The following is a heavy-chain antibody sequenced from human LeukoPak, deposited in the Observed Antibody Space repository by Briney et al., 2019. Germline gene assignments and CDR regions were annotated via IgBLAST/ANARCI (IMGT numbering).Heavy chain of an antibody. V-gene: IGHV3-7*01. Sequence: GGSLRLSCAATGFTFSSYSMSWVRQAPGKGLEWVANIKQDASEKYYVDSVKGRSTISRDSAKNSLFLQMNSLSAEDTAVYYCARDRQLLHWGQGTLVTVSS. CDR3: ARDRQLLH. CDR2: IKQDASEK. J-gene: IGHJ4*02. CDR1: GFTFSSYS. D-gene: IGHD2-15*01.